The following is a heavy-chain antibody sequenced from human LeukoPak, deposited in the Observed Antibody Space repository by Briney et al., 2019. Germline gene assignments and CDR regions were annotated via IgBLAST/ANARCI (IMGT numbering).Heavy chain of an antibody. CDR3: AIYDSSGYYNY. CDR1: GFTVSSND. Sequence: QSGGSLRLSCAASGFTVSSNDMSWVRKAPGKGLEWVSVIYSGGRTFYADSVKGRFTISRDNSKNTLYLQMNSLRAEDTAVYYCAIYDSSGYYNYWGQGTLVTVSS. V-gene: IGHV3-53*01. J-gene: IGHJ4*02. D-gene: IGHD3-22*01. CDR2: IYSGGRT.